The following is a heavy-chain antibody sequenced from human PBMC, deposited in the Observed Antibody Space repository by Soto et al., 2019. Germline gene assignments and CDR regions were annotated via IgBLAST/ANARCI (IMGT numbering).Heavy chain of an antibody. V-gene: IGHV3-30*07. D-gene: IGHD4-17*01. CDR3: ARLDYPFDY. Sequence: VAVISYDGSNKYYADSVKGRFTISRDNSKNTLYLQMNSLRAEDTAVYYCARLDYPFDYWGQGTLVTVSS. J-gene: IGHJ4*02. CDR2: ISYDGSNK.